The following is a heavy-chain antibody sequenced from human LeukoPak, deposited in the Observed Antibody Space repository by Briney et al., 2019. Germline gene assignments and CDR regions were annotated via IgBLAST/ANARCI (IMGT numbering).Heavy chain of an antibody. CDR3: AREVFRASPFDY. D-gene: IGHD1-14*01. CDR1: GYSISRGYY. V-gene: IGHV4-38-2*02. CDR2: IDRSGST. J-gene: IGHJ4*02. Sequence: SETLSLTRAVFGYSISRGYYWGWMRQPPGKGLEWIGSIDRSGSTYYNPSLKSRVTILVDTSKNQFSLKLNSVTAADTAVYYCAREVFRASPFDYWGQGTLVTVSS.